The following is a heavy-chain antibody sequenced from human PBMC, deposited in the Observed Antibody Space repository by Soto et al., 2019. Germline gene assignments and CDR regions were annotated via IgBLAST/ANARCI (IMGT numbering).Heavy chain of an antibody. CDR3: ARDFEY. CDR2: INSDGSST. J-gene: IGHJ4*02. CDR1: GFTFSTFW. Sequence: EVQLVESGGGLVQPGGSLRLSCEASGFTFSTFWMHWVRQAPGKGLVWVSRINSDGSSTYYANSVTGRVTISRDNAKNTLYLHLSSLRPGDTAVYYCARDFEYWGQGTLVSVSS. V-gene: IGHV3-74*01.